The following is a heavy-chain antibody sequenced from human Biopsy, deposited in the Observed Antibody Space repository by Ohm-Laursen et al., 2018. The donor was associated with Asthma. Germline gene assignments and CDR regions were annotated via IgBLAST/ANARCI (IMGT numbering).Heavy chain of an antibody. CDR2: IYYSGST. Sequence: TLSLTYAVSGGSINIGDYYWSWIRQHPVKGLEWIGYIYYSGSTYYNPSLKSRVSISLDTSKNQFSLSLTSVTAADTAAYYCARTTYGDDGFDPRGQGTLVTVSS. CDR3: ARTTYGDDGFDP. V-gene: IGHV4-31*11. J-gene: IGHJ5*02. CDR1: GGSINIGDYY. D-gene: IGHD4-17*01.